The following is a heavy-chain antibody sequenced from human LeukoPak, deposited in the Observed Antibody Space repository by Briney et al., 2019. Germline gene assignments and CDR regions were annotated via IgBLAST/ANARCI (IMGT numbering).Heavy chain of an antibody. CDR2: IYYSGST. Sequence: SETLSLTCTVSGGSISSYYWSWIRQTPGKGLEWIGYIYYSGSTNFNPSLKSRVTISVDTSKNQFSLKMSSVTAADTAVYYCARTTEGGYTYDYFYYYYMDVWGKGTTVTISS. D-gene: IGHD5-18*01. V-gene: IGHV4-59*01. CDR1: GGSISSYY. CDR3: ARTTEGGYTYDYFYYYYMDV. J-gene: IGHJ6*03.